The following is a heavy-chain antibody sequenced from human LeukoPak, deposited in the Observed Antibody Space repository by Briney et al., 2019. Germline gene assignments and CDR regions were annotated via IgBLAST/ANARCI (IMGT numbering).Heavy chain of an antibody. CDR1: GGSFSGYY. J-gene: IGHJ5*02. Sequence: SETLSLTCAVYGGSFSGYYWSWIRQPPGKGLEWIGEINHSGSTNYNPSLKSRVIISADTSKNQFSLKLRSVTAADTAVYYCARHLHSDGSGSYLNWFDPWGPGTLVTVSS. D-gene: IGHD3-10*01. CDR2: INHSGST. CDR3: ARHLHSDGSGSYLNWFDP. V-gene: IGHV4-34*01.